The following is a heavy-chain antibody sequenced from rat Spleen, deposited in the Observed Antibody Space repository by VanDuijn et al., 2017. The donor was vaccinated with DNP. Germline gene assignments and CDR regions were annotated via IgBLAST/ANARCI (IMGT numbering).Heavy chain of an antibody. J-gene: IGHJ2*01. CDR2: ITGSGGST. CDR1: GFSFSDYY. V-gene: IGHV5-20*01. D-gene: IGHD1-11*01. Sequence: EVQLVESGGGLVQPGRSLKLSCAASGFSFSDYYMAWVRQAPTKGLEWVASITGSGGSTFYRDSVKGRFTISRDNAESTLYLQMDSLRSEDTATYYCTTRGTTGTSDYWGQGVMVTVSS. CDR3: TTRGTTGTSDY.